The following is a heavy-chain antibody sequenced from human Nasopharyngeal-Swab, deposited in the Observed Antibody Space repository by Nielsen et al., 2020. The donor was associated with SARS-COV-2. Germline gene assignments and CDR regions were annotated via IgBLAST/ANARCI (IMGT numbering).Heavy chain of an antibody. CDR1: GGSVSSGSYY. Sequence: SETLSLTCTVSGGSVSSGSYYWSWIRQPPGKGLEWIGYIYYSGSTNYNPSLKSRVTISVDTSKNQFSLKLSSVTAADTAVYYCARGTLLVAAAGTGDYYYGMDVWGQGTTVTVSS. D-gene: IGHD6-13*01. V-gene: IGHV4-61*01. J-gene: IGHJ6*02. CDR2: IYYSGST. CDR3: ARGTLLVAAAGTGDYYYGMDV.